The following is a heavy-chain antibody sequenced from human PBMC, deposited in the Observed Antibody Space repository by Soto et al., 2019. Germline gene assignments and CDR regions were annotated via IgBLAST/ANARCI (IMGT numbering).Heavy chain of an antibody. D-gene: IGHD3-3*01. CDR2: IYSGGST. CDR3: ATYDFWSGYYRVRKRFKQQLEGY. V-gene: IGHV3-66*01. J-gene: IGHJ4*02. Sequence: GSLRLSCAASGFTVSSNYMSWVRQAPGKGLEWVSVIYSGGSTYYADSVKGRFTISRDNSKNTLYLQMNSLRAEDTAVYYCATYDFWSGYYRVRKRFKQQLEGYWGQGTLVTVSS. CDR1: GFTVSSNY.